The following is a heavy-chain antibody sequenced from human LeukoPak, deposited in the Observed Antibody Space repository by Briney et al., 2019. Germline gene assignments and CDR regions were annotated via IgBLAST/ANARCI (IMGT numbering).Heavy chain of an antibody. V-gene: IGHV3-23*01. CDR2: ISGSGGST. CDR1: GFTLSSYA. D-gene: IGHD6-13*01. Sequence: SGGSLRLSCAASGFTLSSYAMSWVRQAPGKGLEWVSGISGSGGSTYYADSVKGRFTISGDNSKNTLYLQMNSLRAEDTAVYYCAKGGSSSWKHFDYWGQGTLVTVSS. CDR3: AKGGSSSWKHFDY. J-gene: IGHJ4*02.